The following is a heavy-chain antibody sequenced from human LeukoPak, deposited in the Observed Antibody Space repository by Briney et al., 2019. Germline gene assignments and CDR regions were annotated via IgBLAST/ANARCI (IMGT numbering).Heavy chain of an antibody. V-gene: IGHV3-53*01. Sequence: PGGSLRLSCEVSGFSFSTYWMSWVRQAPGKGLEWVSVIYSGGSTYYADSVKGRFTISRDNSKNTLYLQMNSLRAEDTAVYYCARAVPTTRMGVWFDPWGQGTLVTVSS. CDR1: GFSFSTYW. CDR2: IYSGGST. J-gene: IGHJ5*02. D-gene: IGHD4-17*01. CDR3: ARAVPTTRMGVWFDP.